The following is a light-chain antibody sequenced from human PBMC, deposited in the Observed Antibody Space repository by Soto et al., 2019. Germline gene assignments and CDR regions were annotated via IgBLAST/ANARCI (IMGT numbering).Light chain of an antibody. J-gene: IGKJ1*01. Sequence: DIQMTQSPSTLSASVGDRVTITCRASETIRSWLAWYQQKPGKGPKLLIYKASSLESGVPSRFSGSGSGKKFPLTFSTRQPDDFATYFCHQFYGYPKTFAQGTKVKIK. V-gene: IGKV1-5*03. CDR3: HQFYGYPKT. CDR2: KAS. CDR1: ETIRSW.